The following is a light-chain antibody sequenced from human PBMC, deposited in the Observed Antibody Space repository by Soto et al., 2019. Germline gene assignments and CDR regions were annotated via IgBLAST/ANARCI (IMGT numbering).Light chain of an antibody. CDR1: QSISSW. Sequence: DIQMTQSPSTLSASVGDRVTITCRASQSISSWLVWYQQKPGKAPKLLIYGASSLESGVPSRFSGSGSVTEFTLTIDSLQPYDFATYYCQQYSSSSPTFGQGTKLEI. V-gene: IGKV1-5*01. CDR2: GAS. J-gene: IGKJ2*01. CDR3: QQYSSSSPT.